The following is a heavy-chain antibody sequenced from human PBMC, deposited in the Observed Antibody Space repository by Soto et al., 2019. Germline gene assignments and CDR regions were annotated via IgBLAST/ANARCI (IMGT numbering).Heavy chain of an antibody. CDR1: GGTFSSYA. D-gene: IGHD1-26*01. Sequence: SVKVSCKASGGTFSSYAISWVRQAPGQGLEWMGGIIPISGTANYAQKFQGRVTITADESTSTAYMELSSLRSEDTAVYYCAREVFVGVGAAAYWGQGTLVTVSS. CDR3: AREVFVGVGAAAY. V-gene: IGHV1-69*13. J-gene: IGHJ4*02. CDR2: IIPISGTA.